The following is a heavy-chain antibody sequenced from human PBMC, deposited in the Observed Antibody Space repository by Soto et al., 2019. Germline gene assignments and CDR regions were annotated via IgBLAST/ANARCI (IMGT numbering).Heavy chain of an antibody. D-gene: IGHD3-22*01. Sequence: GGSLRLSCAVSGFIFSRYSMNWVRQAPGKGLEWVGRIRSKANSYATAYAASVKGRFTISRDDSKNTAYLQMNSLKTEDTAVYYCTRRRDSSGYHYPWFDPWGQGTLVTVSS. CDR1: GFIFSRYS. J-gene: IGHJ5*02. CDR3: TRRRDSSGYHYPWFDP. V-gene: IGHV3-73*01. CDR2: IRSKANSYAT.